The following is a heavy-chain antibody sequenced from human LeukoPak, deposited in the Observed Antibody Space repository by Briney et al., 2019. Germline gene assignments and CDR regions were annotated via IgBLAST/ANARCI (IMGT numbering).Heavy chain of an antibody. CDR3: REPPP. V-gene: IGHV3-7*01. J-gene: IGHJ4*02. D-gene: IGHD3-22*01. CDR1: GFTFSNYW. CDR2: INQDGSDK. Sequence: GGSLRLSCASSGFTFSNYWMSWVRQAAGKGLEWVANINQDGSDKYYVDSVKGRFTISRDNAKNSLYLQMNSLRAEDTAIVVIREPPPRGQGTLVTVSS.